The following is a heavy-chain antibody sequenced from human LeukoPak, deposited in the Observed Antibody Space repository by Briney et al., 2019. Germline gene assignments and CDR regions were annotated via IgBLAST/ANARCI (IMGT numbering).Heavy chain of an antibody. Sequence: GGSLRLSCAASGFTFSSYAMHWVRQAPGKGLEWVAVISYDGSNKYYADSVKGRFTISRDNSKNTLYLQMNSLRAEDTAVHYCARDRQYSSGWYLNFQNYYYGMDVWGQGTTVTVSS. CDR3: ARDRQYSSGWYLNFQNYYYGMDV. CDR1: GFTFSSYA. CDR2: ISYDGSNK. V-gene: IGHV3-30*04. D-gene: IGHD6-19*01. J-gene: IGHJ6*02.